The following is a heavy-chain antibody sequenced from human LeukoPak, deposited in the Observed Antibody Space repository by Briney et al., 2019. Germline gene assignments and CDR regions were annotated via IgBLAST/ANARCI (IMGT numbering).Heavy chain of an antibody. V-gene: IGHV3-74*01. Sequence: PGGSLRLSCAASGFTFSRYWMHWVRQAPGKGLVWVSRINDDGSTTNYADSVKGRFTISRDNAKNSLYLQMNSLRAEDTAVYYCARAGGYYDFWSGYYDDAFDIWGQGTMVTVSS. CDR1: GFTFSRYW. D-gene: IGHD3-3*01. CDR3: ARAGGYYDFWSGYYDDAFDI. CDR2: INDDGSTT. J-gene: IGHJ3*02.